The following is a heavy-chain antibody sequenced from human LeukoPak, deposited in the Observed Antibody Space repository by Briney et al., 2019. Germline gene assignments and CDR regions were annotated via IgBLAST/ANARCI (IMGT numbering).Heavy chain of an antibody. Sequence: GGSLRLSCAASGFTFSSYGMHWVRQAPGKGLEWVAVISYDGSNKYYADSVKGRFTISRDNSKNTLYLQMNSLRAEDTAVYYCARSYCDSSGYYYCSFDYWGQGTLVTVSS. CDR2: ISYDGSNK. CDR1: GFTFSSYG. D-gene: IGHD3-22*01. J-gene: IGHJ4*02. V-gene: IGHV3-30*03. CDR3: ARSYCDSSGYYYCSFDY.